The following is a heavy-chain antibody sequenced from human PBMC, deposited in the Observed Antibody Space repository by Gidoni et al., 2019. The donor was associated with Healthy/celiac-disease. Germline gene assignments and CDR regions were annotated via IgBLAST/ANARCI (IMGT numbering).Heavy chain of an antibody. Sequence: EVPLLESGGGLVQPGGSLTLSCAASGFTFSRYAMSWVRQAPGKGLEWVSAISGSGGSTYYADSVKGRFTISRDNSKNTLYLQMNSLRAEDTAVYYCASYPGYCSSTSCPYDYWGQGTLVTVSS. CDR1: GFTFSRYA. D-gene: IGHD2-2*01. CDR2: ISGSGGST. J-gene: IGHJ4*02. CDR3: ASYPGYCSSTSCPYDY. V-gene: IGHV3-23*01.